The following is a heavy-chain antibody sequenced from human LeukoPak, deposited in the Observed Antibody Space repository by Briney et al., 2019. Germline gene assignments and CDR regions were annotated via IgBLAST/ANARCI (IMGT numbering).Heavy chain of an antibody. CDR1: GASISSGDYY. J-gene: IGHJ4*02. CDR2: IYYSGTT. V-gene: IGHV4-30-4*08. D-gene: IGHD2-21*01. CDR3: ARDDQFRWFDY. Sequence: KPSQTLSLTCTASGASISSGDYYWSWIRQPPGKGLEWIGYIYYSGTTYYNPSLKSRITISVDTSKNQFSLKLSSVTAADTAVYYCARDDQFRWFDYWGQGTLVTVSS.